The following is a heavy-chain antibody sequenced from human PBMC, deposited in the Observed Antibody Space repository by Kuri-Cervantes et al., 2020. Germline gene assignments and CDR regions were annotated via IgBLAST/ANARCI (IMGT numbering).Heavy chain of an antibody. V-gene: IGHV4-59*01. D-gene: IGHD3-16*01. CDR3: ARVRSLPWGGDAFDI. J-gene: IGHJ3*02. CDR2: IYHSGST. CDR1: GGSISTYY. Sequence: ESLKISCTVSGGSISTYYWSWIRQPPGKGLEWIGYIYHSGSTNHNPSLKSRVTISVDTSKNQFSLRLSSVTAADTAVYYCARVRSLPWGGDAFDIWGQGTMVTVSS.